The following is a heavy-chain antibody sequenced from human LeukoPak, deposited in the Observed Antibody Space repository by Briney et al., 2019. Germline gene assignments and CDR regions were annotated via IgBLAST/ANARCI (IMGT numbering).Heavy chain of an antibody. CDR3: TRGGHPLKVF. CDR2: IYPGGSGP. CDR1: GFSFSSYW. J-gene: IGHJ4*02. V-gene: IGHV3-7*01. D-gene: IGHD5/OR15-5a*01. Sequence: PGGSLRLSCEASGFSFSSYWMTWVRQAPGKGLEWVANIYPGGSGPYYVDSERGRFTFSRDNTKTSLHLHMSSIRVEATALYFWTRGGHPLKVFWCQGTLVTLSS.